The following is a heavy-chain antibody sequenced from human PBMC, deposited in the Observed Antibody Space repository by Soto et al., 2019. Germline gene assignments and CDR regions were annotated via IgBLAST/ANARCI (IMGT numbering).Heavy chain of an antibody. Sequence: EVQLVESGGGLVQPGGSLRLSCAASGFTVSSNYMSWVRQAPGKGLEWISVIYSGGTTYYTDSVKGRFTISRDNSKNTLXXQMTSLRAEDTGVYYCARGEPDTVLVPASGPIFQQWGQGTQVTVSS. CDR3: ARGEPDTVLVPASGPIFQQ. J-gene: IGHJ1*01. D-gene: IGHD2-2*01. CDR1: GFTVSSNY. V-gene: IGHV3-66*01. CDR2: IYSGGTT.